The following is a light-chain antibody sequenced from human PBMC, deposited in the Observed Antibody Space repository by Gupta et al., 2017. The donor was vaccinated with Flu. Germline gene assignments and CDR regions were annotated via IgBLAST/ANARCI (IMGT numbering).Light chain of an antibody. V-gene: IGLV2-8*01. CDR1: SSHVGGYHS. CDR2: EGS. J-gene: IGLJ3*02. CDR3: SAYAGSNSRV. Sequence: SALTQPPSASGSPGQSVTISCTGTSSHVGGYHSVSWYQQPPGQAPKLMIDEGSKRTSGVPDRLSGSKSGNTASLTVSGLQDEDEADYYCSAYAGSNSRVFGGGTKLTVL.